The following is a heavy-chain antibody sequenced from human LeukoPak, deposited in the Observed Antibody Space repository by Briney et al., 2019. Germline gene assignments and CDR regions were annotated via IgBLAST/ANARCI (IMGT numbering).Heavy chain of an antibody. V-gene: IGHV3-30*02. CDR2: IRYDGSNK. CDR3: AKSDLLRGGGYYYYYINL. Sequence: PGGSLRLSCAASGFTFSSYGMHWVRQAPGKGLEWVAFIRYDGSNKYYADSVKGRFTISRDNSKNTLYLQMNSLRAEDTAVYYCAKSDLLRGGGYYYYYINLWGKGTTVTVSS. D-gene: IGHD4-23*01. CDR1: GFTFSSYG. J-gene: IGHJ6*03.